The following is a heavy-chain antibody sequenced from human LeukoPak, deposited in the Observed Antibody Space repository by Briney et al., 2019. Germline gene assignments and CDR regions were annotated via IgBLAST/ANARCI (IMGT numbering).Heavy chain of an antibody. J-gene: IGHJ4*02. D-gene: IGHD2-2*01. CDR2: INAGNGNT. Sequence: GASVKVSCKASGYTFSNYAIHWVRQAPGQRLEWMGWINAGNGNTKNSQKFQGRVTITRDTSASTAYMELSSLRSEDTAVYYCARDPTTGVVPDGKFSSDYCFDSWGRGTLVTVSS. CDR1: GYTFSNYA. V-gene: IGHV1-3*01. CDR3: ARDPTTGVVPDGKFSSDYCFDS.